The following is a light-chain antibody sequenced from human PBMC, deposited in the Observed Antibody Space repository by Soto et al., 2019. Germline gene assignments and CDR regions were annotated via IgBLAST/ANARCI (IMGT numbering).Light chain of an antibody. CDR2: DAS. CDR1: QDINNA. Sequence: AIQLTQSPSSLSASVGDRVTITCRASQDINNALAWYQQKPGMAPSLLIYDASTLESGVPPRFSGSGSGTDFTLTISSLQPEDFVTYYCQQFNNDLFTFGPGTKVDVK. J-gene: IGKJ3*01. V-gene: IGKV1D-13*01. CDR3: QQFNNDLFT.